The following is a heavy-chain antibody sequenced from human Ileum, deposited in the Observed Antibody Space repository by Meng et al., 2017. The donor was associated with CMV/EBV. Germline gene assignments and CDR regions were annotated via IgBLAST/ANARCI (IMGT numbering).Heavy chain of an antibody. CDR1: GFTFSSWG. J-gene: IGHJ4*02. Sequence: GESLKISCVASGFTFSSWGMHWVRQAPGKGLGWVAFTRYDESKKDHGDSVKGRFTISRDNAKNTLFLHMNSLRPEDTAIYFCARDLRYFGPNACGFDFWGQGTMVTVSS. D-gene: IGHD3-10*01. CDR3: ARDLRYFGPNACGFDF. V-gene: IGHV3-30*02. CDR2: TRYDESKK.